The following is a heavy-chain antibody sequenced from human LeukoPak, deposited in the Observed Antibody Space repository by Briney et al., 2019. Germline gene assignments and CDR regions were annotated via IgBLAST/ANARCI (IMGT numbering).Heavy chain of an antibody. CDR3: ARGAAAALWYYFDY. CDR1: GGAFSGYY. J-gene: IGHJ4*02. Sequence: SETPSLTCAVYGGAFSGYYWSWIRQPPGKGLEWIGESNHSGRTNFNPSLKSRVTISVDTSKNQFSLKLNSVTAADTAVYYCARGAAAALWYYFDYWGQGTLVTVSS. V-gene: IGHV4-34*01. CDR2: SNHSGRT. D-gene: IGHD6-13*01.